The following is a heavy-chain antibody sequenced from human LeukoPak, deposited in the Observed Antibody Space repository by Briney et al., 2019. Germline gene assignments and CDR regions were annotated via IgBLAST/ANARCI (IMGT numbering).Heavy chain of an antibody. CDR1: GFTFDDYA. CDR3: AKDRAYDSRRYYYMDV. Sequence: GGSLRLSCAPSGFTFDDYAMHWVRQAPGKGLEWVSLISGDVGSTYYADSVKGRFTISRDNSKNSLYLQMNSLRTEDTALYYCAKDRAYDSRRYYYMDVWGKGTTVTVSS. D-gene: IGHD3-22*01. J-gene: IGHJ6*03. V-gene: IGHV3-43*02. CDR2: ISGDVGST.